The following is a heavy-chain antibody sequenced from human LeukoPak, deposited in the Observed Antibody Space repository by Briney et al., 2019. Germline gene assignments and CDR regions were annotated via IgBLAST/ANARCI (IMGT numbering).Heavy chain of an antibody. CDR2: IYYSGST. J-gene: IGHJ4*02. Sequence: SETLSLTCTVSGGSISSSSYYWGWIRQPPGKGLEWIGSIYYSGSTYYNPSLKSRVTISVDTSKNQFSLKLSSVTAADTAVYYCAREVVAATRGYFDYWGQGTLVTVSS. D-gene: IGHD2-15*01. CDR1: GGSISSSSYY. V-gene: IGHV4-39*07. CDR3: AREVVAATRGYFDY.